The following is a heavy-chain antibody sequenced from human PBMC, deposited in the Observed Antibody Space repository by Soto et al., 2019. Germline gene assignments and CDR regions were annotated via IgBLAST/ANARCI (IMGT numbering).Heavy chain of an antibody. Sequence: QVQLVESGGGVVQPGRSLRLSCAASGFTFSSYGMHWVRQAPGKGLEWVAVIWYDGSNKYYADSVKGRFTISRDNSKNPLYVQMNSLGAEDTAVYYCARDSDIVVVPAALDYWGQGTLVTVSS. CDR2: IWYDGSNK. CDR1: GFTFSSYG. V-gene: IGHV3-33*01. CDR3: ARDSDIVVVPAALDY. D-gene: IGHD2-2*01. J-gene: IGHJ4*02.